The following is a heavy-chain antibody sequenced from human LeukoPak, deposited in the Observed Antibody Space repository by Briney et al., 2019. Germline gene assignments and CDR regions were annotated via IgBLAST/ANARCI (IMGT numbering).Heavy chain of an antibody. CDR2: FDREHGET. J-gene: IGHJ4*02. Sequence: ASVKVSCKVSGYTLTELSMHWVRQAPGKGLEWMGGFDREHGETVYAQKFQGRLTMTEDTSTHTAYMELSSLRSDDTAVYYCATDPVGYCNANGCYSVDYWGQGTLVTVSS. V-gene: IGHV1-24*01. CDR1: GYTLTELS. CDR3: ATDPVGYCNANGCYSVDY. D-gene: IGHD2-15*01.